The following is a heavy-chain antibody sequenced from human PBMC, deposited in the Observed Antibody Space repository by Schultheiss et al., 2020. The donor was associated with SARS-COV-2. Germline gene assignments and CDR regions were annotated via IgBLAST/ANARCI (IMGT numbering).Heavy chain of an antibody. J-gene: IGHJ4*02. Sequence: SVKVSCKASGFTFTSSAVQWVRQARGQGLEWMGGIIPIFGTANYAQKFQGRVTMTRNTSISTAYMELSRLRSDDTAVYYCARDRAGADYWGQGTLVTVSS. V-gene: IGHV1-69*05. CDR3: ARDRAGADY. CDR2: IIPIFGTA. D-gene: IGHD6-19*01. CDR1: GFTFTSSA.